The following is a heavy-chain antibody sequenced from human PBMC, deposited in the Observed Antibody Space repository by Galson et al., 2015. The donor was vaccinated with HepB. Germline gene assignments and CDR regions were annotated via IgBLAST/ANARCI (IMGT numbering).Heavy chain of an antibody. J-gene: IGHJ6*02. CDR1: GFTFSSYG. D-gene: IGHD3-3*01. CDR2: IWNDGSTK. CDR3: ARARRFLEWFVYYSFGMDI. Sequence: SLRLSCAASGFTFSSYGMHWVRQAPGKGLEWVAVIWNDGSTKYYAHSLKGRVTISRENSKNTLFLQMNSLRAEGTGVYYCARARRFLEWFVYYSFGMDISGQGTTVTASS. V-gene: IGHV3-33*01.